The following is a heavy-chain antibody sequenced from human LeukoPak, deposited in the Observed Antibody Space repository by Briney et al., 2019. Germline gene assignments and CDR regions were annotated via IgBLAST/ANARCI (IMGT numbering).Heavy chain of an antibody. CDR3: ARESMYTFTI. Sequence: GGSLRLSCAASGFTFSSYGMNWVRQAPGKGLEWVSYISSSGRTIDYADSVKGRFTISRDNAKNSLYLQMNSLRVEDTAVYFCARESMYTFTIWGQGTMVTVSS. V-gene: IGHV3-48*01. CDR1: GFTFSSYG. CDR2: ISSSGRTI. D-gene: IGHD2/OR15-2a*01. J-gene: IGHJ3*02.